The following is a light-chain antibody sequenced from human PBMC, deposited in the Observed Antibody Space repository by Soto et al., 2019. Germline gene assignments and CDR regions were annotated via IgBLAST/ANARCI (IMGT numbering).Light chain of an antibody. J-gene: IGKJ1*01. CDR1: QSISSW. CDR2: DAS. V-gene: IGKV1-5*01. Sequence: DIQMTQSPSTLSASVGDRVTITCRASQSISSWLAWYQQKPGKAPKLLIYDASSLESGVPSRFSGSGSGTEFTLTISSLQPDDFATYYCQQYNSIPATFGQGTKVEIK. CDR3: QQYNSIPAT.